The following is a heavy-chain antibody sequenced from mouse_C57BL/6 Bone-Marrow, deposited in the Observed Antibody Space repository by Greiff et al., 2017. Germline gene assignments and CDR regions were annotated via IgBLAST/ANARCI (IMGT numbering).Heavy chain of an antibody. CDR3: AREVITTVVAR. CDR1: GFTFSSYA. Sequence: EVHLVESGGGLVKPGGSLKLSCAASGFTFSSYAMSWVRQTPEKRLEWVATISDGGSYTYYPDNVKGRFTISRDNAKNNLYLQMSHLKSEDTTMYYCAREVITTVVARWGQGTSVTVSS. V-gene: IGHV5-4*01. CDR2: ISDGGSYT. D-gene: IGHD1-1*01. J-gene: IGHJ4*01.